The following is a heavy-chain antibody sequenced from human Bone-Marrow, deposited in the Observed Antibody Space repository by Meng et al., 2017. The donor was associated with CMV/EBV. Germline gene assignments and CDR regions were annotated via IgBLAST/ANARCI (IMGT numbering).Heavy chain of an antibody. CDR3: VRWDNIAAVY. CDR1: GFTFQDYS. Sequence: GESLKISGAASGFTFQDYSMAWVRQAPGKVLEWVANINSHGRRTNYGDSVRGRFTISRDNAKNSLFLQMDTLRAEDTALHYCVRWDNIAAVYWCQGTLVTVSS. J-gene: IGHJ4*02. CDR2: INSHGRRT. D-gene: IGHD6-25*01. V-gene: IGHV3-20*04.